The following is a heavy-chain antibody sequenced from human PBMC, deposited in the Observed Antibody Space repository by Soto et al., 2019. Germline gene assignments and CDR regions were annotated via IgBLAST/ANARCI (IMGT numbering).Heavy chain of an antibody. J-gene: IGHJ6*02. CDR3: ARDRDGGWFHMDV. D-gene: IGHD6-19*01. CDR2: IWSDGKKE. CDR1: GFPFWHYG. Sequence: QVQLVESGGGVVQPGRSLRLSCVGSGFPFWHYGMHWVRQAPGKGLEWVAVIWSDGKKESYADFVKGRFAISRDNFKDTLSLQMNSLRAEYTAVYYCARDRDGGWFHMDVWGQGTTVTVSS. V-gene: IGHV3-33*01.